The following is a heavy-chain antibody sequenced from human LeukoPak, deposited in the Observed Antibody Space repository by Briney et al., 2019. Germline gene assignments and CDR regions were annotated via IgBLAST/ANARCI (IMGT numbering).Heavy chain of an antibody. D-gene: IGHD6-13*01. Sequence: ASVKVSCKASGYTFTSYDINWVRQATAQGLEWMGWMNPNSGNTGYAQKFQGRVTMTRNTSISTAYMELSSLRSEDTAVYYCARGRLTQSYSSSWYGNYYYYGMDVWGQGTTVTVSS. J-gene: IGHJ6*02. CDR1: GYTFTSYD. CDR2: MNPNSGNT. CDR3: ARGRLTQSYSSSWYGNYYYYGMDV. V-gene: IGHV1-8*01.